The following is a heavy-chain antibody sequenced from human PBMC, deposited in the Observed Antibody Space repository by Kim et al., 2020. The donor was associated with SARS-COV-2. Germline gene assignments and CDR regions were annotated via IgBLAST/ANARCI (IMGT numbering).Heavy chain of an antibody. CDR2: IWYDGSNK. CDR1: GFTFSSYG. Sequence: GGSLRLSCAASGFTFSSYGMHWVRQAPGKGLEWVAVIWYDGSNKYYADSVKGRFTISRDNSKNTLYLQMNSLRAEDTAVYYCARAPYAMIQYGMDVWGQGTTVTVSS. D-gene: IGHD3-16*01. J-gene: IGHJ6*02. CDR3: ARAPYAMIQYGMDV. V-gene: IGHV3-33*01.